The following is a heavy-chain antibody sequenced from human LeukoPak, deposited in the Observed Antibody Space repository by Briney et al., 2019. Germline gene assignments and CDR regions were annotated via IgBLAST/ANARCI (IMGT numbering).Heavy chain of an antibody. Sequence: GGSLRLSCAASGFTFSDYYMSWIRQAPGKGLEWVSYISSSGSAIYYADSVEGRFTISRDNAKNSLYLQMNSLRAEDTAVYYCTTDYRPVLRYFDWSRYYWGQGTLVTVSS. V-gene: IGHV3-11*01. CDR1: GFTFSDYY. J-gene: IGHJ4*02. CDR2: ISSSGSAI. CDR3: TTDYRPVLRYFDWSRYY. D-gene: IGHD3-9*01.